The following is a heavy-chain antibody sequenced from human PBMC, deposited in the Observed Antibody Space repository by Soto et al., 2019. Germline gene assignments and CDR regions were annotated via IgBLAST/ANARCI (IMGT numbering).Heavy chain of an antibody. D-gene: IGHD3-10*02. CDR3: ARGTVYVPFLFPCLDV. V-gene: IGHV4-34*01. CDR1: GESLSAYC. CDR2: INQSGST. Sequence: SETLSLTCAVYGESLSAYCWTWIRQPPGKGLEWIGEINQSGSTNYNPSLKSRVTMSADTSKKHFSLKVTSVTAADTAVYYCARGTVYVPFLFPCLDVWGQGTTVTVSS. J-gene: IGHJ6*02.